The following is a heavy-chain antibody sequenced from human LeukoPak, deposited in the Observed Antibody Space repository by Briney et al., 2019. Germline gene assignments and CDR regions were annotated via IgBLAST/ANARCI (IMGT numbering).Heavy chain of an antibody. CDR2: INPNSGGT. J-gene: IGHJ5*02. Sequence: GASVKVSCKASGYTFTGYYMHWARQAPGQGLEWMGWINPNSGGTNYAQKFQGRVTMTRGTSISTAYMELSRLRSDDTAVYYCARRNGITIFGVVRGTEFDPWGQGTLVTVSS. D-gene: IGHD3-3*01. V-gene: IGHV1-2*02. CDR3: ARRNGITIFGVVRGTEFDP. CDR1: GYTFTGYY.